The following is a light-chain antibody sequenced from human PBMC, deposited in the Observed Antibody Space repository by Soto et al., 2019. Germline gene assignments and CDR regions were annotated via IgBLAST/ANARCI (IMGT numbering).Light chain of an antibody. CDR2: YDS. V-gene: IGLV3-21*04. J-gene: IGLJ1*01. Sequence: SYELTQPPSVSVAPGKTARITCGGNNIESKSVHWYQQKPGQAPVLVIYYDSDRPSGIPERFSGSNSGNTATLTISRVEAGDEADYYCQVWDSSSDSYVFGTGTKVTVL. CDR3: QVWDSSSDSYV. CDR1: NIESKS.